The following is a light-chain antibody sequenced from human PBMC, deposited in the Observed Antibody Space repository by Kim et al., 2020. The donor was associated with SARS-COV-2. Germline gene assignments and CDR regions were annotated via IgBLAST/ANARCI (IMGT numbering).Light chain of an antibody. CDR1: QSLSSN. CDR3: HQYNNWPLT. V-gene: IGKV3-15*01. CDR2: GAS. J-gene: IGKJ4*01. Sequence: LSPGDRATLSGRASQSLSSNLVWYQQKPGQAPRLLIYGASTRATGVPARFSGSGSGTEFTLTISSLQSEDFAVYYCHQYNNWPLTFGGGTKVDIK.